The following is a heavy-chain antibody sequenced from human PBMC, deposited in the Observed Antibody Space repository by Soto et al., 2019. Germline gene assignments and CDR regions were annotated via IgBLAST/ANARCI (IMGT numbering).Heavy chain of an antibody. J-gene: IGHJ4*02. CDR3: ARATPWSPPYYSSGSYYSEFDY. CDR2: IYYSGST. V-gene: IGHV4-30-4*01. CDR1: GGSISSGDYY. Sequence: SETLSLTCTVSGGSISSGDYYWSWIRQPPGKGLEWIGYIYYSGSTYYNPSLKSRVTISVDTSKNQFSLKLSSVTAADTAVYYCARATPWSPPYYSSGSYYSEFDYWGQGTLVTVSS. D-gene: IGHD3-10*01.